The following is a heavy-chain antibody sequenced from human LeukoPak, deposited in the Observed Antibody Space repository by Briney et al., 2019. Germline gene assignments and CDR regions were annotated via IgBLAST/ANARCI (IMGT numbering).Heavy chain of an antibody. Sequence: GSLRLSCAASGFTFSSYAMHWIRRPPGKGLEWIGYIYYNGNTNYSPSLKSRVTMSVDTSKNLFSLKVSSVTAADTAVYYCARGRSDYYGMDVWGQGTTVTVSS. J-gene: IGHJ6*02. D-gene: IGHD1-26*01. CDR2: IYYNGNT. CDR1: GFTFSSYA. V-gene: IGHV4-59*01. CDR3: ARGRSDYYGMDV.